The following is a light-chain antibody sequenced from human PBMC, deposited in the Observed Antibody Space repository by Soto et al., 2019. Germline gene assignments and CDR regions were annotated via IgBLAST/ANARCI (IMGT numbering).Light chain of an antibody. CDR1: SSNIGAGYD. CDR2: DNN. J-gene: IGLJ2*01. V-gene: IGLV1-40*01. CDR3: QSYDSSLV. Sequence: QSVLTQPPSVSGAPGQRVTISCTGSSSNIGAGYDVHWYRQLPGTAPKLLIYDNNNRPSGVPDRFSGSKSGTSASLAITGLQAEDEADYYCQSYDSSLVFGGGTKLTVL.